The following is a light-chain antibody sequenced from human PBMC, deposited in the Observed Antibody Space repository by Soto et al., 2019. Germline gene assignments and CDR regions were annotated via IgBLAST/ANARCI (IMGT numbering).Light chain of an antibody. CDR1: SSNIGGTNY. CDR3: ASWDDRLGDVI. CDR2: SNN. Sequence: QSVLTQPPSASGTPGQKVFLSCSGSSSNIGGTNYAYWYQQLPGAAPKLLMHSNNLRPSGVPERISGSTFGTAASLAISGLRSEDEAVYYCASWDDRLGDVIFGGGTQLTVL. V-gene: IGLV1-47*02. J-gene: IGLJ7*01.